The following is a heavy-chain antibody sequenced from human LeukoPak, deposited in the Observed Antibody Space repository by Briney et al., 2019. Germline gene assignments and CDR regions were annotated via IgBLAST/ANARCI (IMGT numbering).Heavy chain of an antibody. Sequence: GGSLRLSCAASGFSFSAYPMGWVRQAPGKGLQWLSGISASGDVTFHADRVKGRFAISRDNSKNTLYLQMTGLRAGDTAEYYCARGGSKTFDFWGQGTLVTVSS. CDR1: GFSFSAYP. V-gene: IGHV3-23*01. CDR2: ISASGDVT. CDR3: ARGGSKTFDF. J-gene: IGHJ4*02.